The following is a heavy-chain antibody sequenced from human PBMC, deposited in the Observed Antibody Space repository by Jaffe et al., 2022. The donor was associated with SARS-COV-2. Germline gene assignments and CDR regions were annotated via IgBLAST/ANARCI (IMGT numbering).Heavy chain of an antibody. V-gene: IGHV3-23*01. CDR2: ISGSGGST. D-gene: IGHD4-4*01. Sequence: EVQLLESGGGLVQPGGSLRLSCAASGFTFSSYAMSWVRQAPGKGLEWVSAISGSGGSTYYADSVKGRFTISRDNSKNTLYLQMNSLRAEDTAVYYCAKGVSEGPAYSNYGYYGMDVWGQGTTVTVSS. CDR3: AKGVSEGPAYSNYGYYGMDV. J-gene: IGHJ6*02. CDR1: GFTFSSYA.